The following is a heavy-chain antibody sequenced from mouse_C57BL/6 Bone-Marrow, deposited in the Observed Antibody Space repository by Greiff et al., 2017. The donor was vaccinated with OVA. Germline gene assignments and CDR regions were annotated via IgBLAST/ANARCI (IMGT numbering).Heavy chain of an antibody. CDR3: ARSYLGD. J-gene: IGHJ2*01. V-gene: IGHV1-50*01. CDR1: GYTFTSYW. Sequence: QVQLQQPGAELVKPGASVKLSCKASGYTFTSYWMQWVKQRPGQGLEWIGEIDPSDSYTNYNQKFKGKATLTVDTSSSTAYMQLSSLTSEDSAVYYCARSYLGDWGQGTTLTVSS. CDR2: IDPSDSYT.